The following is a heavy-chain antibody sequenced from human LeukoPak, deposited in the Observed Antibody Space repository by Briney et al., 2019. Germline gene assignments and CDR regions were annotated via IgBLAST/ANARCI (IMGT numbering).Heavy chain of an antibody. Sequence: PSETLSLNCTVSGGSISSYYWSWIRQPPGKGLEWIGYIYYSGSTNYNPSLKSRVTISVDTSKNQFSLKLSSVTAADTAVYYCARVSLERYYYYGMDVWGQGTTVTVSS. J-gene: IGHJ6*02. V-gene: IGHV4-59*01. CDR1: GGSISSYY. CDR3: ARVSLERYYYYGMDV. D-gene: IGHD1-1*01. CDR2: IYYSGST.